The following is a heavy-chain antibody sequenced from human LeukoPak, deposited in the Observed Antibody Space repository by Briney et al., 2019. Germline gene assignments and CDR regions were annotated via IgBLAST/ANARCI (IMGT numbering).Heavy chain of an antibody. D-gene: IGHD3-22*01. CDR1: GGTFSSYA. J-gene: IGHJ4*02. V-gene: IGHV1-69*05. Sequence: RASVKVSCKASGGTFSSYAISWVRQAPGQGLVWMGGIIPIFGTANYAQKFQGRVTITTDESTSTAYMELSSLRSEDTAVYYCARGYYYDSSGYYHRFDYWGQGTLVTVSS. CDR2: IIPIFGTA. CDR3: ARGYYYDSSGYYHRFDY.